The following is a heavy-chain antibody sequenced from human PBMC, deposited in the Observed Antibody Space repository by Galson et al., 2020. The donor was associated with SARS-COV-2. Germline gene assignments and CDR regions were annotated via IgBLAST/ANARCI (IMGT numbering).Heavy chain of an antibody. J-gene: IGHJ5*02. CDR1: GGSIRSSSYY. V-gene: IGHV4-39*01. CDR3: ARVLYYYGSGSYPWFDP. D-gene: IGHD3-10*01. Sequence: SKTLSLTCTVSGGSIRSSSYYWGWIRQPPGKGLEWIGSIYYSGSTYYNPSLKSRVTISVDTSKNQFSLKLSSVTAADTAVYYCARVLYYYGSGSYPWFDPWGQGTLVTVSS. CDR2: IYYSGST.